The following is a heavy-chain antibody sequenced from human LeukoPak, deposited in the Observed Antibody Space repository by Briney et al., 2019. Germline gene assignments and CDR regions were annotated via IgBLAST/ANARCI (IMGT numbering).Heavy chain of an antibody. D-gene: IGHD3-3*01. CDR3: ARSLYYDFWSGYSPSHFDY. CDR1: GYTFTSYG. Sequence: ASVKVSCKASGYTFTSYGISWVRQAPGQGREWMGWISAYNGNTNYAQKLQGRVTMTTDTSTSTAYMELRSLRSDDTAVYYCARSLYYDFWSGYSPSHFDYWGQGTLVTVSS. V-gene: IGHV1-18*01. CDR2: ISAYNGNT. J-gene: IGHJ4*02.